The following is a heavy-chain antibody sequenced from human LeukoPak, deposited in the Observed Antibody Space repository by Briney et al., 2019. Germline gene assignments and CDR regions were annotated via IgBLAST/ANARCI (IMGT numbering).Heavy chain of an antibody. CDR1: GFTFSSYA. CDR3: AKDQGVDGFWSGYYYYYYGMDV. Sequence: GGSLRLSCAASGFTFSSYAMSWVRQAPGKGLEWVSAISGSGGSTHYADSVKGRFTISRDNSKNTLYLQMNSLRAEDTAVYNCAKDQGVDGFWSGYYYYYYGMDVWGQGTTVTVSS. D-gene: IGHD3-3*01. V-gene: IGHV3-23*01. J-gene: IGHJ6*02. CDR2: ISGSGGST.